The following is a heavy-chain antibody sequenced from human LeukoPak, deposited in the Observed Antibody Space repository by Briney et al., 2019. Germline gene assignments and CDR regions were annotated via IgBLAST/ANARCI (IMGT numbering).Heavy chain of an antibody. J-gene: IGHJ4*02. D-gene: IGHD3-10*01. CDR2: IRYDGSNK. V-gene: IGHV3-30*02. CDR1: GFTFSSYG. CDR3: AKDSRGPLYGSGSYYDY. Sequence: PGGSLRLSCAASGFTFSSYGMHWVRQAPGKGLEWVAFIRYDGSNKSYADSVKGLFTISRDNSKNTLYLQMNSLRAEDTAVYYCAKDSRGPLYGSGSYYDYWGQGTLVTVSS.